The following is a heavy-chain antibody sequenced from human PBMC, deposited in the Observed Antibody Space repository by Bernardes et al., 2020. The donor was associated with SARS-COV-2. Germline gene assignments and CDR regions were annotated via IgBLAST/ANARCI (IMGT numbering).Heavy chain of an antibody. J-gene: IGHJ6*03. CDR3: ARQVTGTTIYYYYYYMDV. Sequence: SETLSLTCTVSGGSISSYYWSWIRQPPGKGLEWIGYNYYSGSTNYNPSLKSRVTISVDTSKHQFSLKLSSVTAADTAVYYCARQVTGTTIYYYYYYMDVWGKGTTVTVSS. CDR1: GGSISSYY. D-gene: IGHD1-7*01. CDR2: NYYSGST. V-gene: IGHV4-59*08.